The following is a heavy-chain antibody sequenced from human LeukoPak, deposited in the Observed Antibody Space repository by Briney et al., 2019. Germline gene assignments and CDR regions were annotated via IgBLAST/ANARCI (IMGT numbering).Heavy chain of an antibody. CDR2: IYYSGST. CDR3: ARDNSGYGAFDY. D-gene: IGHD5-12*01. CDR1: GGSISSGDYY. J-gene: IGHJ4*02. V-gene: IGHV4-30-4*01. Sequence: SQTLSLTCTVSGGSISSGDYYWSWIRQPPGKGLEWIGYIYYSGSTYYSPSLESRVTLSVGTSKSQFSLKLSSVTAADTAVYYCARDNSGYGAFDYWGQGTLVTVSS.